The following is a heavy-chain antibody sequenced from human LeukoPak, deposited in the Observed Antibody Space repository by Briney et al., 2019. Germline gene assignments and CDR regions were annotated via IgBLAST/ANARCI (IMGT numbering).Heavy chain of an antibody. CDR3: ARGYYYDTSGPGGNAFDI. J-gene: IGHJ3*02. CDR2: IYISGST. D-gene: IGHD3-22*01. Sequence: SETLSLTCTVSGGSISSGTYYWSWIRQPAGKGLEWIGRIYISGSTNYSPSLKSRVTISVDTSKNQFSLKLSSVTAADTALYYCARGYYYDTSGPGGNAFDIWGQGTMVTVSS. V-gene: IGHV4-61*02. CDR1: GGSISSGTYY.